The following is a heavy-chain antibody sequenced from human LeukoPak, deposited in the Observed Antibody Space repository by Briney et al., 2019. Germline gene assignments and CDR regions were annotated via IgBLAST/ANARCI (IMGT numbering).Heavy chain of an antibody. J-gene: IGHJ5*02. D-gene: IGHD4-17*01. CDR1: GFTFSSYA. CDR3: IVFGDSNH. Sequence: GGSLRLSCAASGFTFSSYAMHWVRQAPGKGLEWVSAIHTSGDTCYADSVKGRFTISRDTSKNTLYLQINSLRVEDTAVYYCIVFGDSNHWGQGTLVTVSS. CDR2: IHTSGDT. V-gene: IGHV3-53*01.